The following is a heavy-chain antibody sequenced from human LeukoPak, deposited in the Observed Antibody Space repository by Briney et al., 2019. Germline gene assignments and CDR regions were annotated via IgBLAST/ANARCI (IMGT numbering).Heavy chain of an antibody. V-gene: IGHV1-18*01. CDR1: GYTFTDYG. J-gene: IGHJ4*02. CDR3: ARDNPTVPGVSSIL. Sequence: GASVKVSCRASGYTFTDYGISWVRQAPGQGLEWMGWISAYNGHTNYAQKFQGRVTMTTDTSTSTAYMELRSLRSDDTAVYYCARDNPTVPGVSSILWGQGTLVTVSS. D-gene: IGHD2-2*01. CDR2: ISAYNGHT.